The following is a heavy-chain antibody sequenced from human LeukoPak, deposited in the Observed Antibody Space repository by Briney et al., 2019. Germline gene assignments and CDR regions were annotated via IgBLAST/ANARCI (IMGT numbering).Heavy chain of an antibody. Sequence: SETLSLTCAVSGGSISSYNWWSWVRQSPGKGLEWIGEILHSGSTNYNPSLKSRVTMSVDKSKNQFSLKLNSVTAADTAVYYCLYGGNSGDWVYWGQGTLVTVSS. V-gene: IGHV4-4*02. D-gene: IGHD4-23*01. CDR3: LYGGNSGDWVY. CDR2: ILHSGST. CDR1: GGSISSYNW. J-gene: IGHJ4*02.